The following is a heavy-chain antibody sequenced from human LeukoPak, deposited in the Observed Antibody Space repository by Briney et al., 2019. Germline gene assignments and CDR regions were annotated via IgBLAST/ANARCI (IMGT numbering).Heavy chain of an antibody. D-gene: IGHD6-13*01. CDR2: VYYSGST. CDR1: GGSISSSTYW. CDR3: AGQRIAAHGGVYFDN. Sequence: PSETLSLTCAVSGGSISSSTYWWGWIRQPPGKALEWIGSVYYSGSTYDNPSLQSRVIVSVDTSKNKISLKLSSVTAADTAVYYCAGQRIAAHGGVYFDNWGQGTLVTVSS. V-gene: IGHV4-39*01. J-gene: IGHJ4*02.